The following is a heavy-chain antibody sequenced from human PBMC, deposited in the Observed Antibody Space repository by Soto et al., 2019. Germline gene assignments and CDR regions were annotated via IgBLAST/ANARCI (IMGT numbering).Heavy chain of an antibody. Sequence: QVQLVQSGAEVKKPGSSVKVSCKASGGTFSSYAISWVRQAPGQGLEWLGGIIPIFGTANYAQKFQGRVTITADESTSTAYMELSSLRSEDTAVYYCARERDGYKIGSGSFDYWGQGNLVTVSS. CDR1: GGTFSSYA. CDR2: IIPIFGTA. CDR3: ARERDGYKIGSGSFDY. D-gene: IGHD5-12*01. J-gene: IGHJ4*02. V-gene: IGHV1-69*01.